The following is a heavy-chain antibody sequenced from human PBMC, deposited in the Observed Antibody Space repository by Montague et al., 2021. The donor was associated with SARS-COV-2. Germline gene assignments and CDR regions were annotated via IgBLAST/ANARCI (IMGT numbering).Heavy chain of an antibody. CDR3: ARWAIVVVPAAPSRAFDI. Sequence: SLRLSCAASGFTFSSYAMHWVRQAPGKGLEWVAGISHDGSNKYYADSVKGRFTISRDNSKNTLYLQMNSLRAEDTAVYYCARWAIVVVPAAPSRAFDIWGQGTMVTVSS. D-gene: IGHD2-2*01. V-gene: IGHV3-30-3*01. J-gene: IGHJ3*02. CDR2: ISHDGSNK. CDR1: GFTFSSYA.